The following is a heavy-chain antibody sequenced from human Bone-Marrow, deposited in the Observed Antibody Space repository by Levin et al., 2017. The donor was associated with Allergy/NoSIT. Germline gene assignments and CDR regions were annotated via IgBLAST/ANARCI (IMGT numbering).Heavy chain of an antibody. D-gene: IGHD2/OR15-2a*01. CDR2: IYHSGST. V-gene: IGHV4-4*02. CDR3: ARNPGVIAATPHSY. Sequence: SETLSLTCTVSGDSISSSNWWSWVRQPPGKGLEWIGEIYHSGSTNYNPSLKSRVSISVDKSKNQFSLKLNSVTAAETAVYYCARNPGVIAATPHSYWGQGTLVTVSS. CDR1: GDSISSSNW. J-gene: IGHJ4*02.